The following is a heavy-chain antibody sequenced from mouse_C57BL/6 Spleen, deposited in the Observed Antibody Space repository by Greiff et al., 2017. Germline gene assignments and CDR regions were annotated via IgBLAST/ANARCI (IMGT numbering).Heavy chain of an antibody. J-gene: IGHJ4*01. CDR3: ARRGHYYRSSYAMDY. D-gene: IGHD1-1*01. V-gene: IGHV5-17*01. Sequence: EVKLVESGGGLVKPGGSLQLSCAASGFTISDYGMHWVRQAPEKGLEWVAYISSGSSTIYYASTVKGRFTISRDNAKNTLFLQMTSLRSEDTAMYYCARRGHYYRSSYAMDYRGQGTSVTVSS. CDR2: ISSGSSTI. CDR1: GFTISDYG.